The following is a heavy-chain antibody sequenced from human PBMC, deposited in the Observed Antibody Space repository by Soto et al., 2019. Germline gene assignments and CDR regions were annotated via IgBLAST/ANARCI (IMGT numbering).Heavy chain of an antibody. V-gene: IGHV3-23*01. D-gene: IGHD3-22*01. J-gene: IGHJ4*02. CDR2: ISGSGSTI. CDR1: GFTFSSYA. CDR3: AKVFYYYDSSGYYYFDY. Sequence: GGSLRLSCAASGFTFSSYAVRWVRQAPGKGPEWISSISGSGSTIYYADSVKGRFTISRDNSKNTLYLQMSSLRAEDTAVYYCAKVFYYYDSSGYYYFDYWGQGTMVTVSS.